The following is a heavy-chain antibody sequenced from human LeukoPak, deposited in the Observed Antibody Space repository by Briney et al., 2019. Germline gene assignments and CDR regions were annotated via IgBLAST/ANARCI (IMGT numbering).Heavy chain of an antibody. CDR3: ARGVYAMGNVSGWFDP. CDR2: IVYSGST. V-gene: IGHV4-39*07. J-gene: IGHJ5*02. D-gene: IGHD2-8*01. CDR1: GGSTSTSNYY. Sequence: SETLSLTCTVSGGSTSTSNYYWGWVRQPPGKGLEGIGNIVYSGSTYYSPSLKSRVTISLDTSKHQFSLKLSSVTAADPAVYYCARGVYAMGNVSGWFDPWREGTLVTVPP.